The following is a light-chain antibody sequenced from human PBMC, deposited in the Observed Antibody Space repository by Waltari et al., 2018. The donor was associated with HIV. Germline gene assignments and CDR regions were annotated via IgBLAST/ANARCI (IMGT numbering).Light chain of an antibody. J-gene: IGLJ2*01. CDR1: NSNIGSNT. Sequence: QSVLTQPPSTSGTPGQRVTISCSGSNSNIGSNTVNWYQQVPGEAPKLLIFSNDHRPSGVPDRFSGSKSDTSASLAISGLQSEDETDYYCASWDDSLNGVVFGGGTKLTAL. V-gene: IGLV1-44*01. CDR2: SND. CDR3: ASWDDSLNGVV.